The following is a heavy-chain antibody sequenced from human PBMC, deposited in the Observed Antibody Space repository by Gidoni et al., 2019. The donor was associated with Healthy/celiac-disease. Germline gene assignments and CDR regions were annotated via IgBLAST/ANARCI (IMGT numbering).Heavy chain of an antibody. CDR2: MNPNSGNT. Sequence: QVQLVQSGAEVKKPGASVKVSCKASGYTFTSYDINWVRQATGHGLEWMGWMNPNSGNTGYAQKFQGRVTMTRNTSRSTAYMELSSLRSEDTAVYYCARGSGYSSPYYYYGMDVWGQGTTVTVSS. CDR1: GYTFTSYD. CDR3: ARGSGYSSPYYYYGMDV. V-gene: IGHV1-8*01. D-gene: IGHD2-21*01. J-gene: IGHJ6*02.